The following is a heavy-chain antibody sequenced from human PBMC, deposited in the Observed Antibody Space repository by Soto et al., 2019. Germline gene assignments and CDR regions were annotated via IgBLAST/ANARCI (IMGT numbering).Heavy chain of an antibody. D-gene: IGHD2-15*01. V-gene: IGHV1-46*01. CDR2: INPSGGST. Sequence: QVQLVQSGAEVKKPGASVKVSCKASGYTFTSYYMHWVRQAPGQGLEWMGIINPSGGSTSYAQKFQGRVTMTRDTSTSTVYMELSSLSSEDTAVYYCASARRLGGCSRWGQGTLVTVSS. CDR3: ASARRLGGCSR. J-gene: IGHJ4*02. CDR1: GYTFTSYY.